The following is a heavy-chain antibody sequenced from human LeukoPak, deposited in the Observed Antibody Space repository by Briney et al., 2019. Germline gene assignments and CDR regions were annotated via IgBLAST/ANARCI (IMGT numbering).Heavy chain of an antibody. Sequence: GASVKVSCKASGYTFTGYYMHWVRQAPGQGLEWMGWINPNSGGTNYAQKFQGRVTMTRDTSISTAYMELSRLRSDDTAVYYCARPSWTGYYTVDYWGQGTLVTVSS. CDR3: ARPSWTGYYTVDY. J-gene: IGHJ4*02. D-gene: IGHD3-3*01. CDR1: GYTFTGYY. CDR2: INPNSGGT. V-gene: IGHV1-2*02.